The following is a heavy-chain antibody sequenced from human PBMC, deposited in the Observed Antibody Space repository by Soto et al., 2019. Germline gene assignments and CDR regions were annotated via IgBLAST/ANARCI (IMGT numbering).Heavy chain of an antibody. D-gene: IGHD6-13*01. CDR2: IIPIFGTA. CDR3: ASQYSSSSYYGMDV. V-gene: IGHV1-69*06. Sequence: SVKVSCKASGGTFSSYAISWVRQAPGQGLEWMGGIIPIFGTANYTQKFQGRVTITADKSTSTAYMELSSLRSEDTAVYYCASQYSSSSYYGMDVWGQGTTVTVSS. J-gene: IGHJ6*02. CDR1: GGTFSSYA.